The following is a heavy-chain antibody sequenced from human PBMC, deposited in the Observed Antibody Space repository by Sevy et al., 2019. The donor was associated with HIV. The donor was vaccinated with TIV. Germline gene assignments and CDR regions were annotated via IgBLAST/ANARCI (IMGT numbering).Heavy chain of an antibody. J-gene: IGHJ3*01. CDR1: GYTFTGHY. D-gene: IGHD6-19*01. CDR3: ARADNIGWSTLDAFDL. V-gene: IGHV1-2*06. Sequence: ASVKLSCKASGYTFTGHYMHWVRQAPGQGLEWMGRINPKSGGTNYAQKFQGRVTMTRDTSIITAYMELSSLRSDDTAVYYCARADNIGWSTLDAFDLWGQGTMVTVSS. CDR2: INPKSGGT.